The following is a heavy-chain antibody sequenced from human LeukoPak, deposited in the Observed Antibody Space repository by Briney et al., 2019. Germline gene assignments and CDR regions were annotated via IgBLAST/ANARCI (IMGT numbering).Heavy chain of an antibody. D-gene: IGHD2-2*01. V-gene: IGHV4-30-4*08. CDR1: GSSISSGDYY. Sequence: PSQTLSLTCTVSGSSISSGDYYWSWIRQPPGKGLEWIGYIYYSGSTYYNPSLKSRVTISVDTSKNQFSLKLSSVTAADTAVYYCARGRPYCSSTSCYPEYFQHWGQGTLVTVSS. CDR2: IYYSGST. CDR3: ARGRPYCSSTSCYPEYFQH. J-gene: IGHJ1*01.